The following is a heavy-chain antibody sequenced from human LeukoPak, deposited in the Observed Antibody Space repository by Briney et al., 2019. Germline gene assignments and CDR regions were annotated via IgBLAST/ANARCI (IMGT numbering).Heavy chain of an antibody. CDR1: GFTFSSYA. Sequence: PGGSLRLSCAASGFTFSSYAMSWVRQAPGKGLEWVSAISGSGGSTYYADSVKGRFTISRDNPKNTLYLQMNSLRAEDTAVYYCARTIAVAGTGSDYWGQGTLVTVSS. D-gene: IGHD6-19*01. CDR3: ARTIAVAGTGSDY. J-gene: IGHJ4*02. CDR2: ISGSGGST. V-gene: IGHV3-23*01.